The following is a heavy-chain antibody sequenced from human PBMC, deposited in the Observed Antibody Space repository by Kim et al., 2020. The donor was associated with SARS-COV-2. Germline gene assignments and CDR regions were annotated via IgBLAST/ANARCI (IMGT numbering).Heavy chain of an antibody. D-gene: IGHD2-8*02. CDR2: SEK. V-gene: IGHV3-7*03. Sequence: SEKLYEDSVKGRVTISRDNAKKSLYLQMNSLGAEDTAMYYCARNHWYYFDYWGQETLVTVSS. J-gene: IGHJ4*02. CDR3: ARNHWYYFDY.